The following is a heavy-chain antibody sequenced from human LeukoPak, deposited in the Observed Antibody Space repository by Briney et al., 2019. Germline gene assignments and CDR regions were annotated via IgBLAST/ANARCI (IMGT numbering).Heavy chain of an antibody. Sequence: GGSLRLSCAASGFTVSSNYMSWVRQAPGKGLEWVSVIYSGGSTYYADSVKGRFTISRDNSKNTLYLQINSLRAEDTAVYYCARKGEHYGDYDYWGQGTLVTVSS. V-gene: IGHV3-53*01. CDR1: GFTVSSNY. D-gene: IGHD4-17*01. CDR3: ARKGEHYGDYDY. J-gene: IGHJ4*02. CDR2: IYSGGST.